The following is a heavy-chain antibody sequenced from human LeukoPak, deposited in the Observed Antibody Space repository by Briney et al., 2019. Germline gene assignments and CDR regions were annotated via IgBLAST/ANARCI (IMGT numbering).Heavy chain of an antibody. J-gene: IGHJ3*01. CDR2: IYHTGSA. V-gene: IGHV4-38-2*01. Sequence: KRSETMSPTCAVSAYSVNSGYYWVWIRQPPGKGLEWIGSIYHTGSAYYDPSLKSRVTISVDTSKNQFSLNLTSVTAADTAVYYCARGLGTGTLWGQGTMVTVSS. CDR1: AYSVNSGYY. D-gene: IGHD3-10*01. CDR3: ARGLGTGTL.